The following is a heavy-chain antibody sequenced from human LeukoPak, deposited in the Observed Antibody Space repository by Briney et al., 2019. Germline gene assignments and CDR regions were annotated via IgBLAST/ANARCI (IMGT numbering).Heavy chain of an antibody. CDR3: ARDLQNYYDSSGYLDY. CDR2: ISSSSSYI. V-gene: IGHV3-21*01. Sequence: GGSLRLSCAASGFTFSSYSMNWVRQAPGKGLEGVSSISSSSSYIYYADSVKGRFTISRDNAKNSLYLQMNSLRAEDTAVYYCARDLQNYYDSSGYLDYWGQGTLVTVSS. D-gene: IGHD3-22*01. J-gene: IGHJ4*02. CDR1: GFTFSSYS.